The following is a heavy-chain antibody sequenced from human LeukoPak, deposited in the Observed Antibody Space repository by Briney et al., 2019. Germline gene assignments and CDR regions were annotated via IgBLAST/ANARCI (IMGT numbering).Heavy chain of an antibody. CDR2: INPNSGGT. D-gene: IGHD6-19*01. V-gene: IGHV1-2*02. J-gene: IGHJ6*02. CDR3: ARDINPGIAVAEYYYYYGMDV. CDR1: GYTFTGYY. Sequence: ASVKVSCKASGYTFTGYYIHWVRQAPGQGLEWMGWINPNSGGTNYAQKFQGRVTMTRDTSISTAYMELSRLRSDDTAVYYCARDINPGIAVAEYYYYYGMDVWGQGTTVTVSS.